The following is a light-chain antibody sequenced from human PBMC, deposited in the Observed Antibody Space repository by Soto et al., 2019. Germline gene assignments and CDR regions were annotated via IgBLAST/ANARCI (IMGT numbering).Light chain of an antibody. J-gene: IGKJ1*01. CDR3: QQYCRSPWT. CDR2: GAS. CDR1: QSVSSSF. V-gene: IGKV3-20*01. Sequence: EIVLTQSPGTLSLSPGERATLSCRASQSVSSSFLAWYQQKPGQAPRLLIYGASSRATGIPDRFSGSGSGTDFALTISSLEPEDFAVYYCQQYCRSPWTFGQRTKVEIK.